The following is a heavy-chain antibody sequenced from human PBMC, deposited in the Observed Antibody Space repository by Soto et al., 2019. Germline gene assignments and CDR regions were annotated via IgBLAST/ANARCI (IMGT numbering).Heavy chain of an antibody. Sequence: SETLSLTCAVYGGSFSGYYWSWIRQPPGKGLEWIGEINHSGSTNYNPSLKSRVTISVDTSKNQFSLKLSSVTAADTAVYYCARVKDDITDYWGQGTLVTVSS. CDR1: GGSFSGYY. J-gene: IGHJ4*02. D-gene: IGHD3-9*01. CDR3: ARVKDDITDY. V-gene: IGHV4-34*01. CDR2: INHSGST.